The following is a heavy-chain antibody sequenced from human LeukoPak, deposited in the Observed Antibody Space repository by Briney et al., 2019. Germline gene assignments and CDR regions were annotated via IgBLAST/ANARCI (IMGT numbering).Heavy chain of an antibody. CDR1: GFTFSSYG. J-gene: IGHJ4*02. V-gene: IGHV3-30*02. CDR2: IRYDGSNK. CDR3: ARAGYYDFWSGYSNLNYFDY. D-gene: IGHD3-3*01. Sequence: GGSLRLSCAAFGFTFSSYGMHWVRQAPGKGLEWVAFIRYDGSNKYYADSVKGRFTISRDNSKNTLYLQMNSLRADDTAVYYCARAGYYDFWSGYSNLNYFDYWGQGTLVTVSS.